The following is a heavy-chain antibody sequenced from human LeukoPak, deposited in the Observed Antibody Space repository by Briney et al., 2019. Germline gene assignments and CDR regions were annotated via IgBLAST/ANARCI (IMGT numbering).Heavy chain of an antibody. CDR2: ISSSSSYI. Sequence: GGSLRLSCAASGFTFSSYAMSWVRQAPGKGLEWVSSISSSSSYIYYADSVKGRFTISRDNAKNSLYLQMNSLRAEDTAVYYCARGGGRYFDYWGQGTLVTVSS. CDR3: ARGGGRYFDY. CDR1: GFTFSSYA. V-gene: IGHV3-21*04. J-gene: IGHJ4*02.